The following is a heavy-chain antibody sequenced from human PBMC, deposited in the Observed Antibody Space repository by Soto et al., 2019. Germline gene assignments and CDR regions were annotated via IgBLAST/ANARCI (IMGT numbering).Heavy chain of an antibody. D-gene: IGHD2-15*01. Sequence: ASVKVSFKASGDTRTDFSMHWVRQAPGQRPEWMGWLSVGNGDTKYSQKFQGRVTTTRDTSARTAYMELSNLRSEDTAVYYCATSEGDCGGGSCYNYFYYYGMDVWGQGTTVTVSS. V-gene: IGHV1-3*01. CDR3: ATSEGDCGGGSCYNYFYYYGMDV. J-gene: IGHJ6*02. CDR1: GDTRTDFS. CDR2: LSVGNGDT.